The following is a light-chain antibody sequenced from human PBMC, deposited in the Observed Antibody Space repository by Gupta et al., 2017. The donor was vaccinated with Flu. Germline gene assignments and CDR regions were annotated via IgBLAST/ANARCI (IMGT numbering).Light chain of an antibody. CDR2: WAS. CDR1: QSVSYSSKDENY. J-gene: IGKJ1*01. Sequence: DIVMTKSPASLAVFLGERATINCKSSQSVSYSSKDENYLAWYQQKPGHPPKVLIDWASTRASGVPDRFSGSGSGTDFTLTISSLQSEDVAVYYCQQYFFTPWTFGQGTKVEIK. CDR3: QQYFFTPWT. V-gene: IGKV4-1*01.